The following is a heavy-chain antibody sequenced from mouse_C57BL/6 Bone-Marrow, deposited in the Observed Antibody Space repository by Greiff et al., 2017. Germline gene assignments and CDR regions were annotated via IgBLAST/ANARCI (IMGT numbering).Heavy chain of an antibody. CDR2: IPPNSGST. Sequence: QVQLQQPGAELVKPGASVKLSCKASGYTFTSYWMHWVKQRPGQGLEWIGMIPPNSGSTNYNEKFKGKATLTVDQSSSTAYMQLSSLTSEDSAVYYCAIYGPNWYFDVWGTGTTVTVSS. J-gene: IGHJ1*03. CDR3: AIYGPNWYFDV. D-gene: IGHD1-1*02. V-gene: IGHV1-64*01. CDR1: GYTFTSYW.